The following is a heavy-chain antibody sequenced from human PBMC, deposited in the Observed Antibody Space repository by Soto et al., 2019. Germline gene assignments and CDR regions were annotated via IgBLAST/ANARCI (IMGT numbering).Heavy chain of an antibody. J-gene: IGHJ5*02. CDR1: GYTFTSYY. V-gene: IGHV1-46*01. CDR3: AREEGSSATASVNWLDP. Sequence: GASEKLSCQASGYTFTSYYMHWVRQAPGQGLEWMGIINPSGGSTSYAQKFQGRVTMTRDTSTSTVYMELSSLRSEDTAAYYCAREEGSSATASVNWLDPWGQGSLVTVS. CDR2: INPSGGST. D-gene: IGHD6-25*01.